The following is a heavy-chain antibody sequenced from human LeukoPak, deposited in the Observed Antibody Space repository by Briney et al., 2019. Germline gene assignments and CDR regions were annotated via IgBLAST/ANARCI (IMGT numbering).Heavy chain of an antibody. Sequence: GGSLRLSCAASGFTVSSSYMSWVRQAPGKGLEWVSAINGGGDRFYADSLKGRFTISRENSKNTIYLQMSSLRVEDTAVYYCGKAEAGTYYFDYWGQGTLVTVSS. CDR3: GKAEAGTYYFDY. D-gene: IGHD6-19*01. CDR1: GFTVSSSY. J-gene: IGHJ4*02. CDR2: INGGGDR. V-gene: IGHV3-53*01.